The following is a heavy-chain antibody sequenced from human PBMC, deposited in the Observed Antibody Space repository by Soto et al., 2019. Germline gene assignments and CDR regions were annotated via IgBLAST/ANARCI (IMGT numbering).Heavy chain of an antibody. CDR3: SRQPKTLQMEDSFDI. D-gene: IGHD1-1*01. V-gene: IGHV4-59*11. Sequence: QVQLQESGPGLLKPSETLSLTCTVSGGSFSTHSWNWIRRPPGKGLEWVGSIYYNGRSSYNSSLKSPLTMSMEPARVQFSLKLNSVNAAETAVYFCSRQPKTLQMEDSFDIWGQGTVVTVSS. J-gene: IGHJ3*02. CDR1: GGSFSTHS. CDR2: IYYNGRS.